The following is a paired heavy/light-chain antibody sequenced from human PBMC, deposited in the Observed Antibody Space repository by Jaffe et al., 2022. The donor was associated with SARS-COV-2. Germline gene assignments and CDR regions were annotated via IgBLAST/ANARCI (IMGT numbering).Light chain of an antibody. CDR3: QTWDTGLI. CDR1: GGPRPYA. Sequence: QLVLTQSPSASASLGDSVWLTCTLSGGPRPYAIAWHQHRPEKGPRYLMMVYGDGTHIKGDGVPDRFSGSSSGAERFLTISGLQSADEADYYCQTWDTGLIFGGGTKLTVL. J-gene: IGLJ2*01. CDR2: VYGDGTH. V-gene: IGLV4-69*02.
Heavy chain of an antibody. Sequence: QVQLVESGGGVAQPGRSLRLSCAASGFTFSRHGMHWVRKAPGKGLEWVAVMSEDGSEKYYAASVKGRFTISRDDSNNTLDLQMNSLRPEDTAIYYCAKVGEPYRKWGYLDYWGQGALVTVSS. CDR1: GFTFSRHG. V-gene: IGHV3-30*18. D-gene: IGHD3-16*01. CDR3: AKVGEPYRKWGYLDY. J-gene: IGHJ4*02. CDR2: MSEDGSEK.